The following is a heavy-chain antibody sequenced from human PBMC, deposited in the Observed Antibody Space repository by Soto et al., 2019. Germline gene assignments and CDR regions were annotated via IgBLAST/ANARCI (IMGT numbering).Heavy chain of an antibody. J-gene: IGHJ3*01. CDR2: IGIGSSTK. CDR1: GFTFRNYG. Sequence: PGGSLRLSCAASGFTFRNYGMNWVRQAPGKGLEWVSYIGIGSSTKYYADSVKGRFTISRDNAKNSLYLQMNSLRAEDTAVYYCARDQLYYNDISGRRLNAFDVRGQGTMVTVSS. V-gene: IGHV3-48*01. CDR3: ARDQLYYNDISGRRLNAFDV. D-gene: IGHD3-22*01.